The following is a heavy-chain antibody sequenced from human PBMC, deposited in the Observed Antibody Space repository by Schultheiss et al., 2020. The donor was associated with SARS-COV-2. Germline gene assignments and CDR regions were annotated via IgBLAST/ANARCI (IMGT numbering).Heavy chain of an antibody. V-gene: IGHV4-59*12. D-gene: IGHD6-6*01. CDR1: VGSISSYY. J-gene: IGHJ4*02. Sequence: SETLSLTCTVSVGSISSYYWSWIRQPPGKGLEWIGYIYYSGSTNYNPSLKSRVTISVDTSKNQFSLKLSSVTAADTAVYYCAREYSSSFVDYWGQGTLVTVSS. CDR3: AREYSSSFVDY. CDR2: IYYSGST.